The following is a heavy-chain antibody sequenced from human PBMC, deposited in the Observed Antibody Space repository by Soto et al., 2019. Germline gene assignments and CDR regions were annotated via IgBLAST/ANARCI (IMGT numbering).Heavy chain of an antibody. CDR2: INPSGGST. CDR3: ARELQWELPGYYGMDV. J-gene: IGHJ6*02. Sequence: ASVKVSCKASGYTFTSYYMHWVRQAPGQGLEWMGIINPSGGSTSYAQKFQGRVTMTRDTSTSTVYMELGSLRSEDTAVYYCARELQWELPGYYGMDVWGQGTTVTVSS. V-gene: IGHV1-46*01. CDR1: GYTFTSYY. D-gene: IGHD1-26*01.